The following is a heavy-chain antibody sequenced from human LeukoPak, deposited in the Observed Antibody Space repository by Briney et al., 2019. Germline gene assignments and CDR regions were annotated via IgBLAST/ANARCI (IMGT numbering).Heavy chain of an antibody. J-gene: IGHJ4*02. Sequence: GGSLRLSCAASGFTFRSYAMHWVRQAPDKGLEWVAVISYAGSNKFYADSVKGRFTISRDNSENTLYLQMTGLISEDTAVYFCTRGYCSSTSCPFDCWGQGTLVTVSS. CDR3: TRGYCSSTSCPFDC. V-gene: IGHV3-30-3*01. CDR2: ISYAGSNK. CDR1: GFTFRSYA. D-gene: IGHD2-2*01.